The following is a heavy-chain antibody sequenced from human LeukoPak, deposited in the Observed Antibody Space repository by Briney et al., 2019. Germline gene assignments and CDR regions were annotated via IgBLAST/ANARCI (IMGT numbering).Heavy chain of an antibody. D-gene: IGHD2/OR15-2a*01. V-gene: IGHV1-18*01. Sequence: ASVKVSCKASGYTFTSYGISWVRQAPGQGVEWMGWISAYNGNTNYARKLQGRVTMTTDTSTSTVYMELRSLRSDDTAVYYCARGDPTDYLGWFDPWGQGTLVTVSS. J-gene: IGHJ5*02. CDR2: ISAYNGNT. CDR3: ARGDPTDYLGWFDP. CDR1: GYTFTSYG.